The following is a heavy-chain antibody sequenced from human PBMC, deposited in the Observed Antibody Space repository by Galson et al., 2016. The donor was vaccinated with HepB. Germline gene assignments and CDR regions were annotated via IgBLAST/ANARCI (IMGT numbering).Heavy chain of an antibody. Sequence: SLTCTVSGGSISSNSYYWGWIRQPPGKGLEWIGSIYYVGNTYYNPSLKSRVVISIDTSNNRVSLELRSVTAADTAVYYCARHERLLSWFDPWGQGSLVTVSS. V-gene: IGHV4-39*01. CDR3: ARHERLLSWFDP. J-gene: IGHJ5*02. CDR2: IYYVGNT. D-gene: IGHD5-12*01. CDR1: GGSISSNSYY.